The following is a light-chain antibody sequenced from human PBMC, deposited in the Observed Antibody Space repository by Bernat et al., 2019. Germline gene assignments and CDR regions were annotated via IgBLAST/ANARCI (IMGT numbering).Light chain of an antibody. CDR1: QSLLYSNGYNY. CDR3: MQSLQTPLT. J-gene: IGKJ4*01. Sequence: DIVMTQSPLSLPVTPGEPASISCRSSQSLLYSNGYNYLDWYLQKPGQSPQLLIYLGSNRASGVPDRFRGRGSGTDFTLKISRVEAEDVWVYYCMQSLQTPLTFGGGTKVEIK. V-gene: IGKV2-28*01. CDR2: LGS.